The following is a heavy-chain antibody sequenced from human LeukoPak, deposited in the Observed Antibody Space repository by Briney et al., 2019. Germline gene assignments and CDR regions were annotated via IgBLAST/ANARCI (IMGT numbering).Heavy chain of an antibody. J-gene: IGHJ3*02. Sequence: PGGSLRLSCAASGFTFTNYAMQWVRQAPGKGLGWVAIISFDGTNKDYADYVKGRFTISRDNSENTLFLQMKSLRAEDTAVYYCTREGYYAFDIWGQGTMVTVSS. D-gene: IGHD3-22*01. CDR1: GFTFTNYA. CDR2: ISFDGTNK. V-gene: IGHV3-30-3*01. CDR3: TREGYYAFDI.